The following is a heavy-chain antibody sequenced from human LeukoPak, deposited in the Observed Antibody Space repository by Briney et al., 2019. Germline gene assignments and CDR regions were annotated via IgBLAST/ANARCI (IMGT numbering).Heavy chain of an antibody. V-gene: IGHV4-39*01. CDR3: ARGYSSGWHYFDY. J-gene: IGHJ4*02. CDR1: GDSISSSSHY. D-gene: IGHD6-19*01. CDR2: IYYSGDT. Sequence: PSETLSLTCTVSGDSISSSSHYWGWIRQPPGKGLEWIGRIYYSGDTNYNPSLKSRVTISVDTSKNQFSLTLSSVTAADTAVYYCARGYSSGWHYFDYWGQGTLVTVSS.